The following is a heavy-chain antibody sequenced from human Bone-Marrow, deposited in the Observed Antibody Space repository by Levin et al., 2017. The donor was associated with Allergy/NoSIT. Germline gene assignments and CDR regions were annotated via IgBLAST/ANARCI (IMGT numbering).Heavy chain of an antibody. D-gene: IGHD6-19*01. CDR1: GFTFSSYS. V-gene: IGHV3-30*04. Sequence: QPGGSLRLSCAASGFTFSSYSFHWVRQAPGKGLEWVALISSDGRKEYYAESVKGRFTISRDNSKNTVYLQMDSLRGEDTALYFSARGKLAGHKSLAVDYWGQGTVVTVSS. J-gene: IGHJ4*02. CDR2: ISSDGRKE. CDR3: ARGKLAGHKSLAVDY.